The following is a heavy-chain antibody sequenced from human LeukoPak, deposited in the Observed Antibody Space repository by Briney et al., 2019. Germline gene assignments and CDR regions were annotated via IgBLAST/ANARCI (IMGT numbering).Heavy chain of an antibody. V-gene: IGHV3-11*05. D-gene: IGHD2-15*01. CDR2: ISSSSSYT. Sequence: GGSLRLSCAASGFTFSDYYMSWIRQAPGKGLEWVSYISSSSSYTNYADSVKGRFTISRDNAKNSLYLQMNSLRAEDTAVYYCAKGADCSGSSCYSHWFDPWGQGTLVTVSS. J-gene: IGHJ5*02. CDR1: GFTFSDYY. CDR3: AKGADCSGSSCYSHWFDP.